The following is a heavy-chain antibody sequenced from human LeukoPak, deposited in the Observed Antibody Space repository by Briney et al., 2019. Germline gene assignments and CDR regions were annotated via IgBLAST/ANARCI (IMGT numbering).Heavy chain of an antibody. CDR2: INPSDITT. CDR3: TRQSLTGMPSFDY. CDR1: GYTFINYY. J-gene: IGHJ4*02. V-gene: IGHV1-46*01. Sequence: ASVTVSCKASGYTFINYYMHWVRQAPGQGLEWVGVINPSDITTSYAQKFQGRVTMTRDTSTSTVYMHLSSLRSEDTAVYYCTRQSLTGMPSFDYWGQGTLVTVSS. D-gene: IGHD1-20*01.